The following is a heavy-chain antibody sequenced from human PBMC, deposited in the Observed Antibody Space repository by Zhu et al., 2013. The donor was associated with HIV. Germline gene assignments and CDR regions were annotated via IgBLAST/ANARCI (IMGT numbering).Heavy chain of an antibody. D-gene: IGHD2-21*02. CDR1: GGTFSSYA. Sequence: QVQLVQSGAEVKKPGSSVKVSCKASGGTFSSYAISWVRQAPGQGLEWMGGIIPIFGTANYAQKFQGRVTITADESTSTAYMELSSLRSEDTAVYYCARGIEVVTAILPTYYYYYYGMDVWGQGTTVTVSS. J-gene: IGHJ6*02. CDR2: IIPIFGTA. V-gene: IGHV1-69*01. CDR3: ARGIEVVTAILPTYYYYYYGMDV.